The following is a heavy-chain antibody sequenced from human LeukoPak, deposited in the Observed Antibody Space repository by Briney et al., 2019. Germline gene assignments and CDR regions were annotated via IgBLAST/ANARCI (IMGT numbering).Heavy chain of an antibody. Sequence: GGSLRLSRAASGFPFSSYSMNWVRQAPGKGLEWVSYISSSSSTIYYADSVKGRFTISRDNAKNSLYLQMNSLRAEDTAVYYCASQLGYCSGGSCSDPYYYYYGMDVWGQGTTVTVSS. CDR1: GFPFSSYS. J-gene: IGHJ6*02. CDR3: ASQLGYCSGGSCSDPYYYYYGMDV. D-gene: IGHD2-15*01. V-gene: IGHV3-48*04. CDR2: ISSSSSTI.